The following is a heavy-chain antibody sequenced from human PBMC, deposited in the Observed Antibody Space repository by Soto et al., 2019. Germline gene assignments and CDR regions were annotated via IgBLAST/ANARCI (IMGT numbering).Heavy chain of an antibody. D-gene: IGHD1-7*01. CDR2: IYRTGST. CDR3: ASRDPGTSVDY. Sequence: PSLTCAVSGGSFTSNNWWTWVRQPPGQGLEWIGEIYRTGSTNYNPSLKSRVTISIDKSENQFSLKVTSLTAADAAVYYCASRDPGTSVDYWGQGTLVTVSS. CDR1: GGSFTSNNW. V-gene: IGHV4-4*02. J-gene: IGHJ4*02.